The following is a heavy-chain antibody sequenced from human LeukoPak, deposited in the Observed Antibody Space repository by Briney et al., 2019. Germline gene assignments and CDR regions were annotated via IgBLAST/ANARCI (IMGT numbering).Heavy chain of an antibody. Sequence: ASVKVSCKASGYTFTSYYMHCVRQAPGQGLEWIGWINPNSGGTNYAQKFQGRVTMTRDTSTSTVYMELSSLRSEDTAVYYCARSIVVVVAATTGHDAFDIWGQGTMVTVSS. CDR3: ARSIVVVVAATTGHDAFDI. CDR1: GYTFTSYY. J-gene: IGHJ3*02. CDR2: INPNSGGT. D-gene: IGHD2-15*01. V-gene: IGHV1-2*02.